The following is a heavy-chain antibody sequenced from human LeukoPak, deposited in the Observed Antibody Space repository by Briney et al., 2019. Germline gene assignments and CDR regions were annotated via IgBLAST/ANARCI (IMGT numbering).Heavy chain of an antibody. D-gene: IGHD6-13*01. CDR3: ARDRGSSSWYYFDY. J-gene: IGHJ4*02. CDR2: IKQDGSEK. V-gene: IGHV3-7*01. CDR1: GFTFSSYW. Sequence: GGSLRLSCAASGFTFSSYWMCWVRQAPGKGLEWVANIKQDGSEKYYVDSVKGRFTISRDNAKNSLYLQMNSLRAEDTAVYYCARDRGSSSWYYFDYWGQGTLVTVSS.